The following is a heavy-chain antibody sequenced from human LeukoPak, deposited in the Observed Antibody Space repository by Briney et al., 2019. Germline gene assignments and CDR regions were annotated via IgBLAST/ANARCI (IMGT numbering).Heavy chain of an antibody. D-gene: IGHD2-15*01. CDR2: IYYSGST. CDR1: GGSISSYY. CDR3: ARGGGSCFFDP. J-gene: IGHJ5*02. Sequence: SGTLSLTCTVSGGSISSYYWSWIRQPPGKGLEWIGYIYYSGSTNYNPSLKSRVTISVDTSKNQFSLKLSSVTAADTAVYYCARGGGSCFFDPWGQGTLVTVSS. V-gene: IGHV4-59*01.